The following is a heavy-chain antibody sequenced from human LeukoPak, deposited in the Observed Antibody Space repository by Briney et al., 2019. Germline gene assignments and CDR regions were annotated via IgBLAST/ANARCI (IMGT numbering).Heavy chain of an antibody. CDR2: ISGSGGST. J-gene: IGHJ4*02. CDR3: AKERNDHHYFDY. V-gene: IGHV3-23*01. D-gene: IGHD1-1*01. Sequence: GGSLRLSCAASGFTFSSYAMSWVRQAPGEGLEWVSAISGSGGSTYYADSVKGRFTITRDNSKNTLYLQMNSLRAEDTAVYYCAKERNDHHYFDYWGQGTLVTVSS. CDR1: GFTFSSYA.